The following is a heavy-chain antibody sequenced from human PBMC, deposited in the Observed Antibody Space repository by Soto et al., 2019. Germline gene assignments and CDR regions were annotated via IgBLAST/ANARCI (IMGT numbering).Heavy chain of an antibody. V-gene: IGHV4-39*01. D-gene: IGHD4-17*01. CDR2: IYYGGST. CDR3: SRVTTFFYWFDP. CDR1: GGSISISSYY. J-gene: IGHJ5*02. Sequence: PSDTLSLTCTVSGGSISISSYYWGWIRQPPGKGLEWIGSIYYGGSTYYNPSLKGRVTISVDTSKNQFSLKLSSLTAADTAVYYCSRVTTFFYWFDPWGQGTLVTVSS.